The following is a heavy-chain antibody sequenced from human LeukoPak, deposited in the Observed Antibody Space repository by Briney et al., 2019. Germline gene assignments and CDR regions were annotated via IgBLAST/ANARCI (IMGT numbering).Heavy chain of an antibody. J-gene: IGHJ4*02. V-gene: IGHV3-74*01. CDR2: ISSDGISA. D-gene: IGHD3-16*01. Sequence: GGSLRLSCAASGFTPSSYWMHWVRQAPGKGLVWVSRISSDGISARNADSVKGRFTISRDNAKNMLYLQMNSLRAEDTAVYYCARSVAYETPYFDYWGQGTLVSVSS. CDR1: GFTPSSYW. CDR3: ARSVAYETPYFDY.